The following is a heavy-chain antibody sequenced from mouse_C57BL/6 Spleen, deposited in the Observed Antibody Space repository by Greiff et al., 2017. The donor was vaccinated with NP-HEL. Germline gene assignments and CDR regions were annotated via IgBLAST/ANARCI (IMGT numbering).Heavy chain of an antibody. CDR3: ARGSTMVTLDY. D-gene: IGHD2-2*01. V-gene: IGHV1-59*01. J-gene: IGHJ2*01. CDR1: GYTFTSYW. CDR2: IDPSDSYT. Sequence: VQLQQPGAELVRPGTSVKLSCKASGYTFTSYWMHWVKQRPGQGLEWIGVIDPSDSYTNYNQKFKGKATLTVDTSSSTAYMQLSSLTSEDSAVYYCARGSTMVTLDYWGQGTTLTVSS.